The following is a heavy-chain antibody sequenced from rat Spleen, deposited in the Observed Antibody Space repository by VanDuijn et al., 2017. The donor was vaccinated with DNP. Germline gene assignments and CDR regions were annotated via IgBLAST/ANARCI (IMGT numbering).Heavy chain of an antibody. CDR1: GFTFNNYD. J-gene: IGHJ2*01. V-gene: IGHV5S10*01. Sequence: EVQLVESGGGLVQPGRSLKLSCTASGFTFNNYDMAWVRQAPTKGLEWVATVIYDGSRTYYRDSVKGRFTISRDNAKSTLYLQMNSLRFDDTATYYCAKDPEYYGFQGYFDYWGQGVMVTVSS. D-gene: IGHD1-6*01. CDR3: AKDPEYYGFQGYFDY. CDR2: VIYDGSRT.